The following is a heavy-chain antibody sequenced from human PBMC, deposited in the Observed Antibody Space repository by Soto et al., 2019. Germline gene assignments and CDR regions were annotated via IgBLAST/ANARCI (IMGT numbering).Heavy chain of an antibody. CDR3: ARTKVESSTVDDFDV. CDR1: GISVCTNY. V-gene: IGHV3-53*01. D-gene: IGHD6-6*01. CDR2: IYSGSST. Sequence: GGSLRLSCAASGISVCTNYMSRFRQDQGTGREWGSVIYSGSSTYYADSAKGLFTISRDNSKNTLYLQMNSIGAEGTAVYYCARTKVESSTVDDFDVWGQASMVT. J-gene: IGHJ3*01.